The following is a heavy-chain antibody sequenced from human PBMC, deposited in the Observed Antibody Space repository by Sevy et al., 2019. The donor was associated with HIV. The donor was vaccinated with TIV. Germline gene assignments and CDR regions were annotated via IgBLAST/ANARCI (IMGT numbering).Heavy chain of an antibody. CDR2: IIPIFGTS. V-gene: IGHV1-69*13. CDR3: ARDLTPGSSVDRRAFGY. Sequence: VKVSCKASGGTFSSYAISWVRQAPGQGLEWMGGIIPIFGTSNYAQRFQGRVTITADESTSTASMELSSLRSEDTAVYYCARDLTPGSSVDRRAFGYWGQGTLVTVSS. J-gene: IGHJ4*02. D-gene: IGHD3-16*01. CDR1: GGTFSSYA.